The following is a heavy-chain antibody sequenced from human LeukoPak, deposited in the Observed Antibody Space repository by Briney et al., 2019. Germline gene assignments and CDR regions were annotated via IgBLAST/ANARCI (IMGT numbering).Heavy chain of an antibody. CDR2: INPNSGGT. Sequence: ASVKVSCKASGYTFTGYYMHWVRQAPGQGLEWMGWINPNSGGTNYAQKFQGRVTMTRDTSISTAYMELSRLRSDDTAVYYCARELPYDFWSGYYTGIMDYWDQGTLVTVSS. V-gene: IGHV1-2*02. CDR3: ARELPYDFWSGYYTGIMDY. J-gene: IGHJ4*02. CDR1: GYTFTGYY. D-gene: IGHD3-3*01.